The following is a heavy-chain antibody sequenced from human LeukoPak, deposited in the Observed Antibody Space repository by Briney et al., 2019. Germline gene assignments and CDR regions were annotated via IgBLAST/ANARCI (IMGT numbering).Heavy chain of an antibody. CDR2: IKNAGDDP. Sequence: GGPLRLSCVGSGFTFSNYYMYWVRQAPGKGPVWVSRIKNAGDDPIYADSVKGRFTISRDNAKNTVYLQMNSLRAEDTAVYYCARGGYGHNMDVWGEGTTVTVSS. V-gene: IGHV3-74*01. J-gene: IGHJ6*03. D-gene: IGHD3-10*01. CDR1: GFTFSNYY. CDR3: ARGGYGHNMDV.